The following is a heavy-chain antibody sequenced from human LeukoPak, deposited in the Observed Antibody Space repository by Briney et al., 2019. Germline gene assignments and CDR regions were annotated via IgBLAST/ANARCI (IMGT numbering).Heavy chain of an antibody. CDR2: INPSGGST. Sequence: ASVKVSCKASGGTFSSYAISWVRQAPGQGLEWMGIINPSGGSTSYAQKFQGRVTMTRDTSTSTVYMELSSLRSEDTAVYYCARVKYNWNGPYFDYWGQGTLVTVSS. J-gene: IGHJ4*02. CDR3: ARVKYNWNGPYFDY. D-gene: IGHD1-20*01. CDR1: GGTFSSYA. V-gene: IGHV1-46*01.